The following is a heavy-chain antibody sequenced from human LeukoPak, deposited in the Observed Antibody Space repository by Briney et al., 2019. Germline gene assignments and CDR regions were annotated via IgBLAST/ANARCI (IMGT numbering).Heavy chain of an antibody. Sequence: GGSLRLSCATSGFTISNHAMSWVRQAPGKGLEWLSTIGSGGGTYYADSVKGRFTISRDNSINTLYLQMNSLRAEDTALYYCANRGRYYFDYWGQGALVTVSS. CDR2: IGSGGGT. CDR3: ANRGRYYFDY. D-gene: IGHD6-25*01. V-gene: IGHV3-23*01. J-gene: IGHJ4*02. CDR1: GFTISNHA.